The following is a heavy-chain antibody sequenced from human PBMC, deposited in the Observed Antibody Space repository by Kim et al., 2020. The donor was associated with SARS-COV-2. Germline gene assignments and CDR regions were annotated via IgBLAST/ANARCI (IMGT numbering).Heavy chain of an antibody. D-gene: IGHD5-12*01. CDR3: ASGGDSGYDWAGY. CDR2: IIPIFGTA. Sequence: SVKVSCKASGGTFSSYAISWVRQAPGQGLEWMGGIIPIFGTANYAQKFQGRVTITADESTSTAYMELSSLRSEDTAVYYCASGGDSGYDWAGYWGQGTLVPVSS. CDR1: GGTFSSYA. J-gene: IGHJ4*02. V-gene: IGHV1-69*13.